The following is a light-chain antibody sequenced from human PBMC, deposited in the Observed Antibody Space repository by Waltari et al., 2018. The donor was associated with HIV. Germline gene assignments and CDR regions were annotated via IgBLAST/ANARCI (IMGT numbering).Light chain of an antibody. V-gene: IGLV2-11*01. CDR3: CSYAGSYNYV. Sequence: QSALTQSRSVSGSPGQSVTISCTGTSSYVGGYKYVSWYQQHPGKAPKLMIYDVSKRPSGVPDRFSGSKSGNTASLTISGLQAEDEADYYCCSYAGSYNYVFGTGTKVTVL. CDR1: SSYVGGYKY. CDR2: DVS. J-gene: IGLJ1*01.